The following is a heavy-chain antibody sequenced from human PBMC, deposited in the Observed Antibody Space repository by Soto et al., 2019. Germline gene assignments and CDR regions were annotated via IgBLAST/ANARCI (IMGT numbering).Heavy chain of an antibody. Sequence: TMSLTCTVSGDSLSSGGHYWSWIRQHPGKGLEWIGHIYDSVNTYYSPSLRSRFTISADMSKDQFFLNLRSVTAADTAVYYCSRVDHRGYFAILTDYGGQGTLVTVSA. J-gene: IGHJ4*02. CDR2: IYDSVNT. V-gene: IGHV4-31*03. D-gene: IGHD3-9*01. CDR1: GDSLSSGGHY. CDR3: SRVDHRGYFAILTDY.